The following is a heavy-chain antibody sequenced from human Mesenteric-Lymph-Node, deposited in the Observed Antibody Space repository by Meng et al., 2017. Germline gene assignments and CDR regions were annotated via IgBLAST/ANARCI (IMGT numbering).Heavy chain of an antibody. CDR2: ISYDGSSN. D-gene: IGHD3-3*01. V-gene: IGHV3-30*01. Sequence: GESLKISCVASGFTFNTFTMHWVRQAPGKGLEWVAAISYDGSSNNHADSVNGRFTLYRDDSKNTLYLKMNSLRAEDTAVYYCARSFYDFWTGYPADAFDIWGQGTLVTVSS. CDR3: ARSFYDFWTGYPADAFDI. CDR1: GFTFNTFT. J-gene: IGHJ3*02.